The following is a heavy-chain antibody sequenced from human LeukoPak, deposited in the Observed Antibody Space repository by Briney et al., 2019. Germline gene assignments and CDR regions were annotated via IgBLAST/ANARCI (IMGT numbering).Heavy chain of an antibody. CDR3: ARIAAAGTWAFDI. CDR2: INPSGGST. J-gene: IGHJ3*02. D-gene: IGHD6-13*01. Sequence: ASVKVSCKASGYTFTRYSIYWVRQAPGQGLEWMGIINPSGGSTSYAQKFQGRVTMTRDTSTSTVYMELSSLRSEDTAVYYCARIAAAGTWAFDIWGQGTMVTVSS. CDR1: GYTFTRYS. V-gene: IGHV1-46*03.